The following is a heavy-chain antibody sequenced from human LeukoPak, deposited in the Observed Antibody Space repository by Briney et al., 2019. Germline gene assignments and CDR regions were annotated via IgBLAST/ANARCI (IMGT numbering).Heavy chain of an antibody. CDR3: AKVVDGDLRDAFDI. V-gene: IGHV3-23*01. CDR1: GGSISSSSYY. J-gene: IGHJ3*02. CDR2: ISGSGGST. D-gene: IGHD4-17*01. Sequence: ETLTLTCTVSGGSISSSSYYWGWIRQAPGKGLEWVSAISGSGGSTYYADSVKGRFTISRDNSKNTLYLQMNSLRAEDTAVYYCAKVVDGDLRDAFDIWGQGTMVTVSS.